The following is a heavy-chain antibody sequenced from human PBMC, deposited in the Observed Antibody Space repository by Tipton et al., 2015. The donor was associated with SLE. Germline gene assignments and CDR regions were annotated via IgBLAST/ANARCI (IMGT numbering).Heavy chain of an antibody. Sequence: SLRLSCAASGFTVSNDYMSWVRQAPGKGLEWVSVIYTGGDTYYADAVKGRFTASRDSSKNTLNLQMDSLRAEDTAVYYCARQAPGYGDYLKYWGQGTLVTVSS. V-gene: IGHV3-66*02. D-gene: IGHD4-17*01. CDR2: IYTGGDT. CDR3: ARQAPGYGDYLKY. CDR1: GFTVSNDY. J-gene: IGHJ4*02.